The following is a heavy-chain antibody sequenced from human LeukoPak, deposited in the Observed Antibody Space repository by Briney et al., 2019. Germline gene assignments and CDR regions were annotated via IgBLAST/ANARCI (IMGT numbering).Heavy chain of an antibody. CDR3: ARDTHYYDSGGYDDAFDI. D-gene: IGHD3-22*01. CDR2: IYYSGRT. Sequence: SETLSLTCTVSGGSISTYFWSWIRQPPGRGLEWIGHIYYSGRTNYNPPLKSRDTISVDTSKNQFSLKLSSVTAADTAVYYCARDTHYYDSGGYDDAFDIWGPGTTVTVSS. J-gene: IGHJ3*02. V-gene: IGHV4-59*12. CDR1: GGSISTYF.